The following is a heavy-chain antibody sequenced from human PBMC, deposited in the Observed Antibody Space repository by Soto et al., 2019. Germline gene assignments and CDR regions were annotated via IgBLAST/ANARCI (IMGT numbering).Heavy chain of an antibody. Sequence: SETLSLTCAVYGGSFSGYYWSWIRQPPGKGLEWIGEINHSGSTNYNPSLKSRVTISVDTSKNQFSLKLSSVTAADTAVYYCARGGEGYDYCDYYDYYSSSGMDVWGQGTTVTVSS. D-gene: IGHD4-17*01. CDR1: GGSFSGYY. J-gene: IGHJ6*02. V-gene: IGHV4-34*01. CDR2: INHSGST. CDR3: ARGGEGYDYCDYYDYYSSSGMDV.